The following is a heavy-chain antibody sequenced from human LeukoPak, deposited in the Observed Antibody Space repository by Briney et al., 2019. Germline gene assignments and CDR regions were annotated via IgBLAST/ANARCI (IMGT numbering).Heavy chain of an antibody. V-gene: IGHV4-34*01. CDR2: INHSGST. CDR1: GGSFSGYY. D-gene: IGHD3-22*01. Sequence: PSETLSLTCAVYGGSFSGYYWNWIRQPPGKGLEWIGEINHSGSTNYNPSLKSRVTVSLDTSKNHFSLTLSTVTAVDTAVYYCARGVGYDDSLGSYFGFFDHWSQGTLVTVSS. J-gene: IGHJ4*02. CDR3: ARGVGYDDSLGSYFGFFDH.